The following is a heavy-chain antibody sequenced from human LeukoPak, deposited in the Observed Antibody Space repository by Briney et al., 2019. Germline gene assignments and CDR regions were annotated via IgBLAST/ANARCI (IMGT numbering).Heavy chain of an antibody. Sequence: GGSLRLSCAASGFTFDDYAMHWVRQAPGKGLEWVSGISWNSGSIGYADSVKGRFTISRDNAKNSLYLQMNSLRAEDTALYYCEKGPTYSSIDYWGQGTLVTVSS. J-gene: IGHJ4*02. CDR3: EKGPTYSSIDY. D-gene: IGHD6-13*01. CDR2: ISWNSGSI. V-gene: IGHV3-9*01. CDR1: GFTFDDYA.